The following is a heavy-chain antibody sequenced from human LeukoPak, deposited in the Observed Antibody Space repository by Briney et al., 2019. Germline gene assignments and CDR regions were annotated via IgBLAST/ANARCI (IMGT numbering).Heavy chain of an antibody. CDR2: IYYSGST. V-gene: IGHV4-39*01. CDR1: GGSISSSSYY. J-gene: IGHJ4*02. Sequence: SETLSLTCTVSGGSISSSSYYWGWIRQPPGKGLEWIGSIYYSGSTYYNPSLKSRVTISVGTSKNQFSLKLSSVTAADTAVYYCASYIVVVPAARGPLDYWGRGTLVTVSS. D-gene: IGHD2-2*01. CDR3: ASYIVVVPAARGPLDY.